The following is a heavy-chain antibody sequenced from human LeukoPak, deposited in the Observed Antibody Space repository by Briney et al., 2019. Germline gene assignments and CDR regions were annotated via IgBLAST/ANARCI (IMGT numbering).Heavy chain of an antibody. J-gene: IGHJ4*02. CDR1: GFSFSTSS. CDR3: ARDARSHCGTDACCGPYFDY. CDR2: IRGSSTTI. V-gene: IGHV3-48*01. Sequence: LPGGSLRLSCAASGFSFSTSSMSWVRQTPGKGLEWISYIRGSSTTIYYADSVKGRFTISRDNARNSLYLQMNDLRAEDTGVYFCARDARSHCGTDACCGPYFDYWGQGSLVTVSS. D-gene: IGHD2-8*02.